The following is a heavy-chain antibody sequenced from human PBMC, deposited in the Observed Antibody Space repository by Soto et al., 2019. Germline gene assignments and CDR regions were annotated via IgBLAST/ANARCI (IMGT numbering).Heavy chain of an antibody. V-gene: IGHV3-7*05. CDR3: ARMGDSFEQLVHDY. D-gene: IGHD6-6*01. Sequence: GESLKISCAASGFTFSSYWMSWVRQAPGKGLEWVANIKQDGSEKYYVDSVKGRFTISRDNAKNSLYLQMNSLRAEDTAVYYCARMGDSFEQLVHDYWGQGTLVTVSS. CDR2: IKQDGSEK. CDR1: GFTFSSYW. J-gene: IGHJ4*02.